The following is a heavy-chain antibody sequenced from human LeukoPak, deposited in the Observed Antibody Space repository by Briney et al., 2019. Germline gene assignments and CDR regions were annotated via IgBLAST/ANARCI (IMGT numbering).Heavy chain of an antibody. J-gene: IGHJ6*02. CDR2: IYPVDSDI. CDR3: ARHLATVTASRQYYYYGMDV. D-gene: IGHD4-17*01. V-gene: IGHV5-51*01. CDR1: GFSFTFTKNW. Sequence: ESLEISCKASGFSFTFTKNWIGWVRQVPGKGPEWMGIIYPVDSDIRYNPSFQGQVTISVDKSISTTYLQWSSLKASDTAIYYCARHLATVTASRQYYYYGMDVWGQGTTVTVS.